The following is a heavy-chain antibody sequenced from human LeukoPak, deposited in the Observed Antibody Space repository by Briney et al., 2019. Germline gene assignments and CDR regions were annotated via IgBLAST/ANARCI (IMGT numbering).Heavy chain of an antibody. V-gene: IGHV3-23*01. CDR2: ISGSGGST. CDR3: AKYPNDYYDSSGYFFY. Sequence: GGSLRLSCAASGFTSSSYAMSWVRQAPGKGLEWVSAISGSGGSTYYADSVKGRFTISRDNSKNTLYLQMNSLRAEDTAVYYCAKYPNDYYDSSGYFFYWGQGTLVTVSS. J-gene: IGHJ4*02. CDR1: GFTSSSYA. D-gene: IGHD3-22*01.